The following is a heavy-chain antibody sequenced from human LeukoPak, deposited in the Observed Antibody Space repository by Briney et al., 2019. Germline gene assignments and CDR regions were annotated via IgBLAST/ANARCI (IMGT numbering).Heavy chain of an antibody. CDR1: GYTFTGYY. CDR3: ARDRGVVVVAARSSYNWFDP. Sequence: GASVKVSCKAYGYTFTGYYMHWVRQAPGQGLEWMGWINPNSGGTNYAQKFQGRVTMTRATSISTAYMELSRLRSDDTAVYYCARDRGVVVVAARSSYNWFDPWGQGTLVTVSS. J-gene: IGHJ5*02. CDR2: INPNSGGT. D-gene: IGHD2-15*01. V-gene: IGHV1-2*02.